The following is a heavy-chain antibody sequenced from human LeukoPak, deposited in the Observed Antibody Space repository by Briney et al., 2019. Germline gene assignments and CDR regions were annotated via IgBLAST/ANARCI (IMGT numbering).Heavy chain of an antibody. CDR3: ARFGRDGYNYVDY. D-gene: IGHD5-24*01. Sequence: ASVKVSCKASGYTFTGYYMHWVRQAPGQRLEWMGWINAGNGNTKYSQKFQGRVTITRDTSASTAYMELSSLRSEDTAVYYCARFGRDGYNYVDYWGQGTLVTVSS. CDR2: INAGNGNT. J-gene: IGHJ4*02. CDR1: GYTFTGYY. V-gene: IGHV1-3*01.